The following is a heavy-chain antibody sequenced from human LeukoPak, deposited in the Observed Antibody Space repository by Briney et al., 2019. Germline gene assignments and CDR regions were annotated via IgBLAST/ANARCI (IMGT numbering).Heavy chain of an antibody. CDR3: AREEHTFDGVIVGLGFDS. Sequence: ASVKVSCKAFGYSFNGYFMHWVRQAPGQGLEWMGWINPNSGGTEYAQKFQGRVTMTRDTSISTAYMELRRLRSDDTAVYFCAREEHTFDGVIVGLGFDSWRQGTLVTVSS. D-gene: IGHD3-16*02. J-gene: IGHJ5*01. CDR2: INPNSGGT. V-gene: IGHV1-2*02. CDR1: GYSFNGYF.